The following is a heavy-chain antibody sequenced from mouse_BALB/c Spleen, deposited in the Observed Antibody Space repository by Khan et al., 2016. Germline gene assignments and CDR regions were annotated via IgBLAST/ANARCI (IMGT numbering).Heavy chain of an antibody. CDR2: IFPSDSYT. CDR3: TRGESTMIRGFAY. Sequence: QVQLQQSGAELVRPGASVKLSCKASGYTFTSYWINWMKQRPGQGLEWIGNIFPSDSYTNYNQKFKDKATLTVDKSSSTAYMQLSSPTSEDSAIYYCTRGESTMIRGFAYGGQGTLVTVSA. D-gene: IGHD2-4*01. J-gene: IGHJ3*01. V-gene: IGHV1-69*02. CDR1: GYTFTSYW.